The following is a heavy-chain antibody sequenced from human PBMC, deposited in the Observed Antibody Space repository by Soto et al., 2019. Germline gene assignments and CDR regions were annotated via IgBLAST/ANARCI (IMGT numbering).Heavy chain of an antibody. D-gene: IGHD2-8*02. CDR3: VKDPVSGGTGGAWFDF. V-gene: IGHV3-23*01. CDR2: MSGNGGKI. Sequence: GGSLRLSCTVSGFTFANYAMTWVRQAPGKGLEWVSLMSGNGGKIVYADSVKGRFTISRDNSKNTLYLQMNSLRLEDTAVYFCVKDPVSGGTGGAWFDFWGQGTLVTVSS. J-gene: IGHJ4*02. CDR1: GFTFANYA.